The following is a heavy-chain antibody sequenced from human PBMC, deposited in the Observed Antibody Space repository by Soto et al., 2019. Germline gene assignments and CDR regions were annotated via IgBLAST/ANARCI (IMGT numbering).Heavy chain of an antibody. CDR1: GYTLTSYR. CDR3: ARSGLARGDAE. D-gene: IGHD3-10*01. Sequence: ASVKVFCVASGYTLTSYRITWVRQAPGQGLEWMGWISAYNGNTNYLEKLQGRVTMTTDASTSPAYKELSSLKADDTGLYYCARSGLARGDAEWGQGT. CDR2: ISAYNGNT. V-gene: IGHV1-18*04. J-gene: IGHJ4*02.